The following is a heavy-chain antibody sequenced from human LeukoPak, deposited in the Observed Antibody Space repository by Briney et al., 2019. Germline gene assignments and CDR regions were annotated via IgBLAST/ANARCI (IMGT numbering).Heavy chain of an antibody. Sequence: SETLSLTCTVSGGSISSYYWSWIRQPPGKGLEWIGYIYYSGSTNYNPSLKSRVTISVDTSKNQFSLKLSSVTAADTAVYYCAREGEGGFGVTRNDAFDIWGQGTMVTVSS. CDR2: IYYSGST. CDR1: GGSISSYY. J-gene: IGHJ3*02. V-gene: IGHV4-59*01. CDR3: AREGEGGFGVTRNDAFDI. D-gene: IGHD3-10*01.